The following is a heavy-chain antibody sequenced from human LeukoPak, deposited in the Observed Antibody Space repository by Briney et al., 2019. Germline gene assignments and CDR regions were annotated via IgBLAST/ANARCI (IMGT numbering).Heavy chain of an antibody. D-gene: IGHD1-26*01. CDR2: INHSGST. V-gene: IGHV4-34*01. Sequence: SETLSLTCAVYGGSFSGYYWSWIRQSPGKGLEWIGEINHSGSTNYNPSLKSRVTISVDTSKNQFSLKLSSVTAADTAVYYCAKVGATTSDAFDIWGQGTMVTVSS. CDR1: GGSFSGYY. CDR3: AKVGATTSDAFDI. J-gene: IGHJ3*02.